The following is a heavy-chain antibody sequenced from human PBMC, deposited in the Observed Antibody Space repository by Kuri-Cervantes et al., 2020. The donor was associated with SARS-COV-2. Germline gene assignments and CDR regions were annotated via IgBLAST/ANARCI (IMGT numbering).Heavy chain of an antibody. J-gene: IGHJ6*03. CDR3: ARIRLDYYYYYYMDV. V-gene: IGHV2-26*01. CDR1: GFSLSNARMG. Sequence: GPTLVKPTETLTLTCTVSGFSLSNARMGVSWIRQPPGKALEWLAHIFSNDEKSYSTSLKSRLTISKDTSKSQVVLTMTNMDPVDTATYYCARIRLDYYYYYYMDVWGKGTTVTVSS. D-gene: IGHD6-19*01. CDR2: IFSNDEK.